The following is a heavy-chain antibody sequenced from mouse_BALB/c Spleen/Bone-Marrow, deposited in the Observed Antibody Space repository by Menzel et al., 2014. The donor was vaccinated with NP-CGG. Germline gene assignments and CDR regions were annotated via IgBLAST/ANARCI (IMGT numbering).Heavy chain of an antibody. CDR3: ARSGYGNYFYAMDY. J-gene: IGHJ4*01. V-gene: IGHV1-54*01. CDR2: INPGSGGT. D-gene: IGHD2-10*02. Sequence: QVHVKQSGAELVRPGTSVKVSCKASGYAFTNYLIEWVKQRPGQGLEWIGVINPGSGGTNYNEKFKGKATLTADKSSSTAYMQPSSLTSDDSAVYFCARSGYGNYFYAMDYWGQGTSVTVSS. CDR1: GYAFTNYL.